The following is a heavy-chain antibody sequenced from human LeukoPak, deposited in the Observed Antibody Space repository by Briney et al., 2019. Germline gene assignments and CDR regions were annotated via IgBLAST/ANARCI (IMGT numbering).Heavy chain of an antibody. CDR3: ARGEAAAGTCDY. V-gene: IGHV1-3*01. J-gene: IGHJ4*02. Sequence: ASVKVSCKASGYTFTSYGISWVRQAPGQGLEWMGWINAGNGNTKYSQKFQGRVTITRDTSASTAYMELSSLRSEDTAVYYCARGEAAAGTCDYWGQGTLVTVSS. D-gene: IGHD6-13*01. CDR1: GYTFTSYG. CDR2: INAGNGNT.